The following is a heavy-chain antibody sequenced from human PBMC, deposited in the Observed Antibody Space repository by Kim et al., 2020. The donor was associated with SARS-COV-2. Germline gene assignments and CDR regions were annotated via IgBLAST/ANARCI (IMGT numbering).Heavy chain of an antibody. CDR3: AKDRSGGSGTYSNFDY. CDR1: GFTFSSYA. CDR2: ISGSGGTT. D-gene: IGHD3-10*01. Sequence: GGSLRLSCAPSGFTFSSYAMSWVRQAPGEGLEWVSLISGSGGTTNYADSVKGRFTISRDNSKSTVYLQMNSVRAEDTAVYYCAKDRSGGSGTYSNFDYWGQGTLVTVSS. J-gene: IGHJ4*02. V-gene: IGHV3-23*01.